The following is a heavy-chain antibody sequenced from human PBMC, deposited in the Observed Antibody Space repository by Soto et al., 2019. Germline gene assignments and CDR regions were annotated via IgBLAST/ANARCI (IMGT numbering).Heavy chain of an antibody. CDR1: GFAFSNAW. CDR3: TTDLNGGFDY. J-gene: IGHJ4*02. V-gene: IGHV3-15*01. CDR2: IKSETDGETT. D-gene: IGHD2-8*01. Sequence: PGGSLRLSCAASGFAFSNAWMSWVRQAPGKGLEWVGRIKSETDGETTDYVAPVKGRLTISRDDSKNTLYLQMNSLKIEDTAVYYCTTDLNGGFDYWGRGTLVTVSS.